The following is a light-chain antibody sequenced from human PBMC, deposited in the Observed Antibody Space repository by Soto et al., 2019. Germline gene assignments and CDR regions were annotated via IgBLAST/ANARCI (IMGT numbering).Light chain of an antibody. CDR3: CSYAGSSTLL. V-gene: IGLV2-23*01. J-gene: IGLJ2*01. Sequence: QSVLTQPASVSGSPGQSVTISCTGSSSDVGSNNVVSWYQQHPGKAPKLMIYEDIKRPAGVSIRFSGSKSGNTASLTISGLQAEDAADYYCCSYAGSSTLLFGGGTKLTVL. CDR1: SSDVGSNNV. CDR2: EDI.